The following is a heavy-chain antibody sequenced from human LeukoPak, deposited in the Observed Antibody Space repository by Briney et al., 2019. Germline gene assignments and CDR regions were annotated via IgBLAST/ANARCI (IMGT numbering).Heavy chain of an antibody. CDR2: INAGNGNT. V-gene: IGHV1-3*01. J-gene: IGHJ2*01. CDR1: GYSFTSYA. CDR3: ARPIGYSSGGFDL. D-gene: IGHD6-19*01. Sequence: GASVTVSCKASGYSFTSYAMHWVRQAPGQRLEWMGWINAGNGNTKYSQNFRGRVTVTRDTSASTAYMELSSLRSEDTAVYYCARPIGYSSGGFDLWGRGTLVTVSS.